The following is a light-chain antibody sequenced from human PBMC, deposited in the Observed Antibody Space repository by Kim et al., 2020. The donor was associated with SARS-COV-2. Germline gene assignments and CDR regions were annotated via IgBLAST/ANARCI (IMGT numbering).Light chain of an antibody. CDR1: QGIALS. Sequence: SASVGARVTIPCPASQGIALSLAWFQQKPGRAPKSLIYSASNVHTGVPSRFSGSTSGRDFTLTISSLQPEDSATYYCQQYYHYPPTFGQGTKLEI. V-gene: IGKV1-16*01. CDR3: QQYYHYPPT. J-gene: IGKJ2*01. CDR2: SAS.